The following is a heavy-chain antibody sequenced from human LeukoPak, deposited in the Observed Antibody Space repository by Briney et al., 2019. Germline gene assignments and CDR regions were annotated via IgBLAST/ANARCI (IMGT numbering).Heavy chain of an antibody. CDR2: ISGSGGST. D-gene: IGHD1-26*01. CDR3: ARDQFRSLDY. V-gene: IGHV3-23*01. J-gene: IGHJ4*02. Sequence: PGGSLRLSCAASGFTFSSYAMSWVRQAPGKGLEWVSAISGSGGSTYYADSVKGRFTISRDNAKNSLYLQMNSLRDEDTAVYYCARDQFRSLDYWGQGTLVTVSS. CDR1: GFTFSSYA.